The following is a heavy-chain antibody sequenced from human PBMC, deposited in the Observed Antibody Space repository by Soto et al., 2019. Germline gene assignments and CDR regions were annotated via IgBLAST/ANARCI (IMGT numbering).Heavy chain of an antibody. CDR1: GGSINSGDYY. Sequence: SETLSLTCSVSGGSINSGDYYWSWIRQSPGKGLEWIGYIYYSGSTSYNPSLKSRSTISIDTSKNQFFLDVDSVTAADTAVYYCARLYTGYEAFDYWGQGTLVTVSS. CDR2: IYYSGST. J-gene: IGHJ4*02. CDR3: ARLYTGYEAFDY. V-gene: IGHV4-30-4*01. D-gene: IGHD5-12*01.